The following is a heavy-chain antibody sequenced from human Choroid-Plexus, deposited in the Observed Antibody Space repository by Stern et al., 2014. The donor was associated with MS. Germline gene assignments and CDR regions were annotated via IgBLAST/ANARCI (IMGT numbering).Heavy chain of an antibody. CDR3: AKDRQYLTYFFDH. CDR1: GFTFGSCA. Sequence: QVQLVQSGGGVVEHGRPLRLSCVASGFTFGSCAMHWVRPAPGKGLEWVAGVSYDGSNKYYADSVKGRFTISRDNSQNTLYMQMSSLRPEDTAVYYCAKDRQYLTYFFDHWGQGSLVTVSS. D-gene: IGHD2/OR15-2a*01. CDR2: VSYDGSNK. J-gene: IGHJ5*02. V-gene: IGHV3-30*18.